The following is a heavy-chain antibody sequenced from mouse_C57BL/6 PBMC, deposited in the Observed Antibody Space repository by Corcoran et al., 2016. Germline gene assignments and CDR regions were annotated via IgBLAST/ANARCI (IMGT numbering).Heavy chain of an antibody. CDR2: INPNNGGT. V-gene: IGHV1-26*01. CDR3: AREVYY. CDR1: GYTFTDYY. Sequence: EVQLQQSGPELVKPGASVKISCKASGYTFTDYYMNWVKQSHGKSLEWIGDINPNNGGTSYNQKFKGKATLTVDKSSSTAYMELRSLTSEDSAVYYCAREVYYWGQGTTLTVSS. J-gene: IGHJ2*01.